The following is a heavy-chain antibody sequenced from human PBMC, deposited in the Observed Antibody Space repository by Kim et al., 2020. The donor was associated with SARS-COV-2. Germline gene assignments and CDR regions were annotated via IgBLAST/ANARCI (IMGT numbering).Heavy chain of an antibody. CDR2: ISYDGSNK. J-gene: IGHJ6*02. V-gene: IGHV3-30*18. Sequence: GGSLRLSCAASGFTFSSYGMHWVRQAPGKGLEWVAVISYDGSNKYYADSVKGRFTISRDNSKNTLYLQMNSLRAEDTAVYYCAKESGSGSYYAWTYYYYGMDVWGQGTTVRLL. CDR1: GFTFSSYG. CDR3: AKESGSGSYYAWTYYYYGMDV. D-gene: IGHD3-10*01.